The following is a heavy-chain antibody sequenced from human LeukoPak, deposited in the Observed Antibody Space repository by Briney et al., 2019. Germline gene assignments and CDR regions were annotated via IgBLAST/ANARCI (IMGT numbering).Heavy chain of an antibody. CDR3: AVYGSGSPGPNYYYYYMDV. CDR1: GYTFTGYY. D-gene: IGHD3-10*01. V-gene: IGHV1-2*02. CDR2: INPNSGGT. Sequence: GASVKVSRKASGYTFTGYYMHWVRQAPGQGLEWMGWINPNSGGTNYARKFQGRVTMTRDTSISTAYMELSRLRSDDTAVYYCAVYGSGSPGPNYYYYYMDVWGKGTTVTISS. J-gene: IGHJ6*03.